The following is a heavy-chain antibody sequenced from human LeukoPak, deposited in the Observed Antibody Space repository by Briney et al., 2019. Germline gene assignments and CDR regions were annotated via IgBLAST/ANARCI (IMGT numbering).Heavy chain of an antibody. CDR2: ISSSSSYI. V-gene: IGHV3-21*04. Sequence: PGGSLRLSCAASGFTFSSYSMNWVRQAPGKGLEWVSSISSSSSYIYYADSVKGRFTISRDNSKNTLYLQMSSLRAEDTAVYYCAISGGYWAWAHWGQGTLVTVSS. CDR1: GFTFSSYS. CDR3: AISGGYWAWAH. J-gene: IGHJ4*02. D-gene: IGHD1-26*01.